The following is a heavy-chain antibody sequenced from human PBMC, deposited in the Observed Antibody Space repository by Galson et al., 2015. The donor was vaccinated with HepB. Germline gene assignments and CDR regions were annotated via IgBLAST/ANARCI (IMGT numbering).Heavy chain of an antibody. Sequence: SETLSLTCTVSGGSISSYYWSWIRQPPGKGLEWIGYIYYSGSTNYNPSLKSRVTISVDTSKNQFSLKLSSVTAADTAVYYCAGGGGSAQYFDYWGQGTLVTVSS. CDR3: AGGGGSAQYFDY. CDR2: IYYSGST. CDR1: GGSISSYY. J-gene: IGHJ4*02. V-gene: IGHV4-59*01. D-gene: IGHD2-15*01.